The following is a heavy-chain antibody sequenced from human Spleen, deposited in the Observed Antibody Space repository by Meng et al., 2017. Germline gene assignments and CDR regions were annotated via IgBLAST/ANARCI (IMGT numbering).Heavy chain of an antibody. J-gene: IGHJ4*02. CDR2: ISSSGSTI. V-gene: IGHV3-48*03. CDR1: GFAFSVYE. D-gene: IGHD3-10*01. CDR3: ARMYYYGSGSYYNLDY. Sequence: GESLKISCAASGFAFSVYEMNWVRQAPGKGLEWVSYISSSGSTIYYADSVKGRFTISRDNAKNSLYLQMNSLRAEDTAVYYCARMYYYGSGSYYNLDYWGQGTLVTVSS.